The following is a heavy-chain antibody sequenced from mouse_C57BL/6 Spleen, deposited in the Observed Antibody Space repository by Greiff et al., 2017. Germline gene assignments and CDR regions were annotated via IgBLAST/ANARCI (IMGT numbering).Heavy chain of an antibody. CDR2: ILTGSGSS. V-gene: IGHV1-9*01. Sequence: QVQLQQSGAELMKPGASVKLSCTATGYTFTGYWIEWVQQRPGHGLEWIGVILTGSGSSNYNEKFKGKATFTADTSSNTAYMQLSSLTTEDSDIYDCARGTAQSYFDYWGQGTTLTVSS. J-gene: IGHJ2*01. CDR1: GYTFTGYW. CDR3: ARGTAQSYFDY. D-gene: IGHD3-2*02.